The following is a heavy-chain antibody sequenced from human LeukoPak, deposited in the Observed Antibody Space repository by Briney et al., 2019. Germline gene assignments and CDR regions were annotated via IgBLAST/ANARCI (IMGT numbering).Heavy chain of an antibody. D-gene: IGHD5-12*01. CDR1: GFTFSSYG. CDR3: ARVRGYSGYDLYYYYYYGMDV. J-gene: IGHJ6*02. CDR2: ISYDGSNK. V-gene: IGHV3-30*03. Sequence: PGGSLRLSCAASGFTFSSYGMHWVRQAPGKGLEWVAVISYDGSNKYYADSVKGRFTISRDNAKNSLYLQMNSLRDEDTAVYYCARVRGYSGYDLYYYYYYGMDVWGQGTTVTVSS.